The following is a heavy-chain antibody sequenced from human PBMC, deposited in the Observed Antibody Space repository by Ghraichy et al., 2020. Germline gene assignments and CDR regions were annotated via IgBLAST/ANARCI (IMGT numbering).Heavy chain of an antibody. CDR2: INHSGST. CDR1: GGSFSGYY. Sequence: SETLSLTCAVYGGSFSGYYWSWIRQPPGKGLEWIGEINHSGSTNYNPSLKSRVTISVDTSKNQFSLKLSSVTAADTAVYYCARFSSWYLPHYYYYYMDVWGKGTTVTVSS. CDR3: ARFSSWYLPHYYYYYMDV. V-gene: IGHV4-34*01. J-gene: IGHJ6*03. D-gene: IGHD6-13*01.